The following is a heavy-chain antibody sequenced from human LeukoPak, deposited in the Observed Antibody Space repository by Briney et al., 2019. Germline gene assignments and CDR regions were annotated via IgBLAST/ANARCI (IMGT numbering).Heavy chain of an antibody. CDR3: ARGDYYGSGSHYNPPHYYFDY. D-gene: IGHD3-10*01. V-gene: IGHV4-34*01. CDR2: INHSGST. Sequence: SETLSLTCAVYGGSFSGYYWSWIRQPPGKGLEWIGEINHSGSTNYNPSLKSRVTISVDTSKNQFSLKLSSVTAADTAVYYCARGDYYGSGSHYNPPHYYFDYWGQGTLDTVSS. CDR1: GGSFSGYY. J-gene: IGHJ4*02.